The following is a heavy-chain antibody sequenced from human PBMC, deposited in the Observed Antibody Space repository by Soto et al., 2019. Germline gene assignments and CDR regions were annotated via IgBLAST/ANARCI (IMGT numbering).Heavy chain of an antibody. Sequence: ASVKVSCKASGYTFTRYAMHWVRQAPGQRLEWMGWINAGNGNTKYSQKFQGRVTITRDTSASTAYMELSSLRSEDTAVYYCARGRWDIVVVPAALDYWGQGTLVTVSS. J-gene: IGHJ4*02. CDR2: INAGNGNT. D-gene: IGHD2-2*01. CDR3: ARGRWDIVVVPAALDY. CDR1: GYTFTRYA. V-gene: IGHV1-3*01.